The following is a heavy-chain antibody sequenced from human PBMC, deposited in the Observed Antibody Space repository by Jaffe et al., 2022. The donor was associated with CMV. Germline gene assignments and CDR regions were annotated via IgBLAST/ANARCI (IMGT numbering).Heavy chain of an antibody. J-gene: IGHJ6*03. V-gene: IGHV4-59*08. CDR2: IYYSGST. CDR1: GGSISSYY. Sequence: QVQLQESGPGLVKPSETLSLTCTVSGGSISSYYWSWIRQPPGKGLEWIGYIYYSGSTNYNPSLKSRVTISVDTSKNQFSLKLSSVTAADTAVYYCARHLVRLGELSDYYYYMDVWGKGTTVTVSS. D-gene: IGHD3-16*02. CDR3: ARHLVRLGELSDYYYYMDV.